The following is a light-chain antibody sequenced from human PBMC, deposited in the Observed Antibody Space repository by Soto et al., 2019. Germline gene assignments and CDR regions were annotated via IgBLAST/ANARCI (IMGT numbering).Light chain of an antibody. Sequence: EIVMTQSPATLSQSPGERDTLSCRASQSVSNNLAWYQQKPGQAPRLLIYGASTRATGIPARFSGSGSGTEFTLTISSLQSEDFAVYYCQQYNNWPPLTFGGGTKVEIK. CDR1: QSVSNN. CDR3: QQYNNWPPLT. J-gene: IGKJ4*01. CDR2: GAS. V-gene: IGKV3-15*01.